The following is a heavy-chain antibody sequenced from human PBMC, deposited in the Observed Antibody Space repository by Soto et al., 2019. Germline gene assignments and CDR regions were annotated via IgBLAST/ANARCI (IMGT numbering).Heavy chain of an antibody. Sequence: PGESLKISCQTSDEIFNTYWITWVRQMPGRGLEWVGRIDPSDSYTTYNPCLKGHVILSVDKSMNTAYVQWTSLRASDTAMYFCGRDFGSGHADVWGQGTLVTVSS. J-gene: IGHJ1*01. CDR1: DEIFNTYW. CDR2: IDPSDSYT. CDR3: GRDFGSGHADV. V-gene: IGHV5-10-1*01. D-gene: IGHD1-26*01.